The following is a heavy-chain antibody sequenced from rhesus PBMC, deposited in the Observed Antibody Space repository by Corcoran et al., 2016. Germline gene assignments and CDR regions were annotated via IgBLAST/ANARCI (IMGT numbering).Heavy chain of an antibody. D-gene: IGHD6-31*01. CDR3: TRNGAAAGNDY. CDR1: GFTFSSYD. Sequence: EVQLVESGGGLVQPGGSLRLSCAASGFTFSSYDMSWVRQALGKGLEWVSLISSTGKTLSDADSVRGRFTISRDNAKSSLSLQMSSLGAEDTAVYYCTRNGAAAGNDYWGQGVLVTVSS. CDR2: ISSTGKTL. J-gene: IGHJ4*01. V-gene: IGHV3-136*01.